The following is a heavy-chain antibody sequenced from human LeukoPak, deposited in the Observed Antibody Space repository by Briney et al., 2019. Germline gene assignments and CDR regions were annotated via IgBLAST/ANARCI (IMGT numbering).Heavy chain of an antibody. D-gene: IGHD2-8*01. J-gene: IGHJ4*02. CDR2: IYSDGTT. Sequence: GGSLRLSCAASGFTVSSNYMSWVRQPPGRGLEWVSIIYSDGTTYYADSVRSRFTISRDNSQNTLYLQMKSLRGEDTAVYYCARTWVMDRAPGSFDYWGQGTLVTVSS. CDR1: GFTVSSNY. CDR3: ARTWVMDRAPGSFDY. V-gene: IGHV3-53*01.